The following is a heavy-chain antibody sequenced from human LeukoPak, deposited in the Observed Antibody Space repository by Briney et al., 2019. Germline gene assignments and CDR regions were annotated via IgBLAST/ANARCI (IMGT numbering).Heavy chain of an antibody. CDR3: ARVSSGSSQNDN. V-gene: IGHV3-11*05. D-gene: IGHD3-10*01. CDR1: GFTFSDYY. CDR2: ISSSSSYT. J-gene: IGHJ4*01. Sequence: GGSLRLSCAASGFTFSDYYMSWIRQAPGKGLEWVSYISSSSSYTNYADSVKGRFTISRDNAKNSLYLQMNSLRAEDTAVYYCARVSSGSSQNDNWGHGTLGTLSS.